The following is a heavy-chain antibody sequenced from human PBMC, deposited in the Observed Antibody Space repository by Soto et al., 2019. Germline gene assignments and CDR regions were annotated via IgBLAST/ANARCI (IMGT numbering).Heavy chain of an antibody. Sequence: QVQLQESGPGLVKPSQTLSLTCTVSGGSISSGNYYWSWIRQPPGKGLEWIGFISYSGSTYYSTCLQSRVTISVATAQSQFALNRSSVTAADTAVYYCATMGTPATGLYFFDYWGQGSLVTVSS. V-gene: IGHV4-30-4*01. D-gene: IGHD2-15*01. CDR3: ATMGTPATGLYFFDY. CDR1: GGSISSGNYY. CDR2: ISYSGST. J-gene: IGHJ4*02.